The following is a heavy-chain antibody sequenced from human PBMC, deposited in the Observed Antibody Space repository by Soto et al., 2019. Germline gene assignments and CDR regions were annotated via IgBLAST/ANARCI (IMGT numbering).Heavy chain of an antibody. D-gene: IGHD2-15*01. CDR2: INEHGREM. Sequence: EVQLVESGGGLVQPGGSLRLSCAASGFSLTNYWMQWVRQAPGKGLEWVASINEHGREMYYVDSVRGRFTISRDIADNSLYLQMNSLGVEDTAVYYCARDRGYDAHDYYYNAMDVWGQGTTVTVSS. CDR3: ARDRGYDAHDYYYNAMDV. V-gene: IGHV3-7*01. CDR1: GFSLTNYW. J-gene: IGHJ6*02.